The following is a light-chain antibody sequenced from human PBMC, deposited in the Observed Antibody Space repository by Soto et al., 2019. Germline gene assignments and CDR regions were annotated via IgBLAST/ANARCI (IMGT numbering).Light chain of an antibody. Sequence: QSVLTQPASVSGSPGQSITISCTGTSSDVGGYNYVSWYQQHPGKAPKLMIYEVSNRPSGVSNRFSGSKSGNTASLTNSGLQAEDEDDYYCSSYTSGSTWVFGGGTKVNVL. V-gene: IGLV2-14*01. CDR1: SSDVGGYNY. CDR3: SSYTSGSTWV. CDR2: EVS. J-gene: IGLJ3*02.